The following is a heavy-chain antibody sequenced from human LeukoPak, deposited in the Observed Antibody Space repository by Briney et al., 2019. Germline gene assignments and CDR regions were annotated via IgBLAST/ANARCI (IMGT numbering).Heavy chain of an antibody. J-gene: IGHJ5*02. CDR3: ASTRYGSSGSPWFDP. CDR1: GESFKGYY. V-gene: IGHV4-34*01. Sequence: SETRSLTCAVFGESFKGYYWSWIRHPPGKGLEWSVEINQSGCINYNPSPKIRVTISVDTSKNQFSLKLSSVTAADTAVYYCASTRYGSSGSPWFDPWGQETLVTVSS. CDR2: INQSGCI. D-gene: IGHD6-19*01.